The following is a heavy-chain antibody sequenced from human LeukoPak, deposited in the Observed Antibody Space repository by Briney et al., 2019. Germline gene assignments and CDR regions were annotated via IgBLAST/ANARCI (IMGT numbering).Heavy chain of an antibody. Sequence: SEALSLTCAVFGGSFSGYYWNWIRQPPGKGLEWIGEINHSGSTNYNPSLKSRVTISVDTSKNQFSLKLISVTAADTAVYYCARGTGSYYYWGQGTLVTVPS. V-gene: IGHV4-34*01. CDR1: GGSFSGYY. CDR2: INHSGST. CDR3: ARGTGSYYY. J-gene: IGHJ4*02. D-gene: IGHD3-10*01.